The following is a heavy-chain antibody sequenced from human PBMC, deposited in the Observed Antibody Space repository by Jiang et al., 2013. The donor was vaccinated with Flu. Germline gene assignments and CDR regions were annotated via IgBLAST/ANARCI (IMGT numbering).Heavy chain of an antibody. CDR2: IDPDDXYT. Sequence: YNFNRLVGVSWVRQMPGKGLEWMGRIDPDDXYTNYIPSFQGHVTISTDKSINTAYLQWSGLKASDTATYYCARLRDGSLDYWGQGTLVTVSS. V-gene: IGHV5-10-1*01. CDR1: YNFNRLV. J-gene: IGHJ4*02. D-gene: IGHD5-24*01. CDR3: ARLRDGSLDY.